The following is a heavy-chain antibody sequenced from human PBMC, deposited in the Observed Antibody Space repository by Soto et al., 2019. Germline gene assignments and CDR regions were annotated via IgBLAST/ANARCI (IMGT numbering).Heavy chain of an antibody. J-gene: IGHJ4*02. Sequence: QVQLQESGPGLVKPSQTLSLTCTVSGDSIKSAGHFWSWLRQPPGKGLEWLGYIYYTGSTYYNPSLQRRVAVSVDSSKTRFSLKLTSVTAADTAVYYCARGLGGGSLDYFDLWGQGTLVNVSS. V-gene: IGHV4-31*03. CDR2: IYYTGST. CDR3: ARGLGGGSLDYFDL. CDR1: GDSIKSAGHF. D-gene: IGHD3-16*01.